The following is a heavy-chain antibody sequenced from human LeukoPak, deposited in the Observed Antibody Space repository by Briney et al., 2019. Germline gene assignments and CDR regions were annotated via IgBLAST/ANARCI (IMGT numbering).Heavy chain of an antibody. Sequence: SETLSLTCTVSGGSISSGSYYWSWIRQPAGKGLEWIGRIYTSGSTNYNPSLKSRVTISVDTSKTQLSLKLSSVTAADTAVYYCARVALSGSGGQDYWGQGTLVTVSS. CDR3: ARVALSGSGGQDY. CDR2: IYTSGST. D-gene: IGHD2-15*01. J-gene: IGHJ4*02. V-gene: IGHV4-61*02. CDR1: GGSISSGSYY.